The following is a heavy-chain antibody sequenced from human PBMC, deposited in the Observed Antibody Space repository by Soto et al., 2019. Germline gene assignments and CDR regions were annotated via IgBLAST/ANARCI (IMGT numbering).Heavy chain of an antibody. J-gene: IGHJ6*02. CDR1: GYTFTSYG. CDR2: ISAYNGNT. CDR3: ARWAVVVPAAPWDFRYYYYYRMDV. Sequence: ASVKVSCKASGYTFTSYGISWVRQAPGQGLEWMGWISAYNGNTNYAQKLQGRVTMTTDTSTSTAYMELRSLRSDDTAVYYCARWAVVVPAAPWDFRYYYYYRMDVWGQGTTVTVSS. V-gene: IGHV1-18*04. D-gene: IGHD2-2*01.